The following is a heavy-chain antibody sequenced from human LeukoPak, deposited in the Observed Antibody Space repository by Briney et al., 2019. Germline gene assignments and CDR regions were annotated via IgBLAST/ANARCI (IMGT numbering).Heavy chain of an antibody. Sequence: GGSLRLSCAASGCSLSDFWMTWARHTPEKGLEWVANINHGGSEKYYVDSVKGRFTISRDNAKNSLYLQMNSLGAEDTAVYYCARGQHEMHIWGQGTTVTVSS. V-gene: IGHV3-7*01. CDR2: INHGGSEK. CDR1: GCSLSDFW. D-gene: IGHD6-13*01. CDR3: ARGQHEMHI. J-gene: IGHJ6*02.